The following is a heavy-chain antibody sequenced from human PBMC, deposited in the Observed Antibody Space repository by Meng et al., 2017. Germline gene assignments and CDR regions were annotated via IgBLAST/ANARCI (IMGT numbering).Heavy chain of an antibody. CDR1: GYTFTSYA. Sequence: ASVKVSCKASGYTFTSYAMHWVRQAPGQRLEWMGWFNAGNGNTKYSQKFQGRVTITRDTSASTAYMELSSLRSEDTAVYYCARGGSSGLVGYYYYGMDVWGQGTTVTVSS. D-gene: IGHD6-19*01. V-gene: IGHV1-3*01. CDR3: ARGGSSGLVGYYYYGMDV. CDR2: FNAGNGNT. J-gene: IGHJ6*02.